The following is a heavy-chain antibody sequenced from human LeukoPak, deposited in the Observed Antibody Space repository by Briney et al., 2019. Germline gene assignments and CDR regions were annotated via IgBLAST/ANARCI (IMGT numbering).Heavy chain of an antibody. Sequence: GGSLRLSCAASGFTFSSYWMSWVRQAPGKGLEWVANIKQDGSEKYYVDSVKGRFTISRDNAKNSLYLQMNSLRAEDTAVYYCARARNQLRKEFWFDYWGQGTLVTVSS. D-gene: IGHD2-2*01. CDR2: IKQDGSEK. V-gene: IGHV3-7*01. J-gene: IGHJ4*02. CDR3: ARARNQLRKEFWFDY. CDR1: GFTFSSYW.